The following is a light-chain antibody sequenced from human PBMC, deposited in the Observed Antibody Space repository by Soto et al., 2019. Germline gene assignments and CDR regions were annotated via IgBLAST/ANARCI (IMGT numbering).Light chain of an antibody. Sequence: EIVLTQSPDTLSLSPGERATLSCRASQSVSSNYLAWYQQKPGQAPRLLIYGASGRATGIPDRFSGSGSGTDFTLTISRLEPDDFAVYYCQQYGSSPPNTFGQGTKLDIK. J-gene: IGKJ2*01. CDR1: QSVSSNY. V-gene: IGKV3-20*01. CDR3: QQYGSSPPNT. CDR2: GAS.